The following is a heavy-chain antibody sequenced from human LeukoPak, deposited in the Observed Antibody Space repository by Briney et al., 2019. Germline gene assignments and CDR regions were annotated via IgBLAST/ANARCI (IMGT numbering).Heavy chain of an antibody. Sequence: PGGSLRLSCAASGFTFSSYAMHWVRQAPGKGLEWVAVISYDGSNKYYADSVKGRFTISRDNSKNTLYLQMNSLRAEDTAVYYCAGDLEQQHYESFDYWGQGTLVTVSS. CDR1: GFTFSSYA. V-gene: IGHV3-30*01. D-gene: IGHD6-13*01. CDR3: AGDLEQQHYESFDY. CDR2: ISYDGSNK. J-gene: IGHJ4*02.